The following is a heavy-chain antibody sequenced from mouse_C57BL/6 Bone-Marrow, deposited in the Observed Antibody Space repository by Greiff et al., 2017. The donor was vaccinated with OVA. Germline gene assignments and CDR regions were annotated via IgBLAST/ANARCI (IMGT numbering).Heavy chain of an antibody. CDR2: ISDGGSYT. J-gene: IGHJ4*01. CDR1: GFTFSSYA. Sequence: EVMLVESGGGLVKPGGSLKLSCAASGFTFSSYAMSWVRQTPEKRLEWVATISDGGSYTYYPDNVKGRFTISRDNAKNNLYLQMSHLKSEDTAMYYCARDSYDGYYYAMDYWGQGTSVTVSS. CDR3: ARDSYDGYYYAMDY. D-gene: IGHD2-3*01. V-gene: IGHV5-4*01.